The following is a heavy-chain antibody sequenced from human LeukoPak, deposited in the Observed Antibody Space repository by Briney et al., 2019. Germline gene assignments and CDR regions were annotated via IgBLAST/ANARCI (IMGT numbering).Heavy chain of an antibody. CDR2: IYHSGST. D-gene: IGHD5-18*01. CDR3: ARARDVDTAMAFDY. J-gene: IGHJ4*02. Sequence: SETLSLTCAVSGGSISSGGYSWSWIRQPPGKGLEWIGYIYHSGSTYYNPSLKSRVTISVDRSKNQISLKLSSVTAADTAVYYCARARDVDTAMAFDYWGQGTLVTVSS. CDR1: GGSISSGGYS. V-gene: IGHV4-30-2*01.